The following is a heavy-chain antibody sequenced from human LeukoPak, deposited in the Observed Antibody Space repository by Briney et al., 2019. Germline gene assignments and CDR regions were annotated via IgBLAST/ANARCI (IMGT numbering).Heavy chain of an antibody. CDR1: GGTFSSYT. CDR3: ASSLSGSYASDY. J-gene: IGHJ4*02. CDR2: IIPILGIA. Sequence: SVKVSCKASGGTFSSYTISWVRQAPGQGPEWMGRIIPILGIANYAQKFQGRVTITADKSTSTAYMELSSLRSEDTAVYYCASSLSGSYASDYWGQGTLVTVSS. D-gene: IGHD1-26*01. V-gene: IGHV1-69*02.